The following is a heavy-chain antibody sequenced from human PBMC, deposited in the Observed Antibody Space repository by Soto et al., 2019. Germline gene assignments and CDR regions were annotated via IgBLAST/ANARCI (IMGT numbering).Heavy chain of an antibody. Sequence: EVQLVESGGDLVQPGGALRLSCAASGFTFSTYWMHWVRQAPGKGLLWVSRIKTDGTYATYADSVKGRFTISRDNAKNTLYLQMNSLRVEDAAVYDRAAGGSGYYANWGQGTLVTVSS. V-gene: IGHV3-74*01. D-gene: IGHD3-22*01. CDR2: IKTDGTYA. J-gene: IGHJ4*02. CDR1: GFTFSTYW. CDR3: AAGGSGYYAN.